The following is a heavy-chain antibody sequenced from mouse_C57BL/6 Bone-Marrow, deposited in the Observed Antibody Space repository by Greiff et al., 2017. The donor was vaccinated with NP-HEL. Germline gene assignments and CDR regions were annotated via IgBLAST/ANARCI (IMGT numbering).Heavy chain of an antibody. Sequence: QVQLQQSGAELVRPGASVTLSCKASGYTFTDYEMHWVKQTPVHGLEWIGAIDPETGGTAYNQKFKGKAILTADKSSSTAYMELRSLTSEDSAVYYCTREGDDDEGYYFDYRGQGTTLTVSS. CDR3: TREGDDDEGYYFDY. J-gene: IGHJ2*01. D-gene: IGHD2-4*01. CDR1: GYTFTDYE. V-gene: IGHV1-15*01. CDR2: IDPETGGT.